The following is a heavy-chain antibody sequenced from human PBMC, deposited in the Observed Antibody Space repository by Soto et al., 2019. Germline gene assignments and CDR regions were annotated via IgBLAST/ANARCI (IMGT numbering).Heavy chain of an antibody. CDR2: IIPIFGTA. CDR3: ASGRGCSSTSCYTIRYYYYGMDV. D-gene: IGHD2-2*02. J-gene: IGHJ6*02. CDR1: GGTFSSYA. V-gene: IGHV1-69*13. Sequence: SVKVSCKASGGTFSSYAISWVRQAPGQGLEWMGGIIPIFGTANYAQKFQGRVTITADESTSTAYMELSSLRSEDTAVYYCASGRGCSSTSCYTIRYYYYGMDVWGQGTTVTVSS.